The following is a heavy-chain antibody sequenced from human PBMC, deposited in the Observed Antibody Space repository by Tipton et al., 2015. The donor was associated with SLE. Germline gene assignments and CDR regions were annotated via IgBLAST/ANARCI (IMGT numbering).Heavy chain of an antibody. D-gene: IGHD5-24*01. CDR1: GGSFSGYY. CDR3: ARTIEAAFDI. Sequence: TLSLTCAVYGGSFSGYYWGWIRQPPGEGLEWIGEINHSGSTNYNPSLKSRVTISVDTSKNQFSLKLSSVTAADTAVYYCARTIEAAFDIWGQGTLVTVSS. J-gene: IGHJ3*02. CDR2: INHSGST. V-gene: IGHV4-34*01.